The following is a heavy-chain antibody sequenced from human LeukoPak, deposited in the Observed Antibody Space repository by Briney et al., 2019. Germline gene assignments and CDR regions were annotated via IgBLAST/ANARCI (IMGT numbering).Heavy chain of an antibody. Sequence: SETLSLTCAVYRGSFSGYYWSWIRQPPGKGLEWIGEINHSGSTNYNPSLKSRVTISVDTSKNQFSLKLSSVTAADTAVYYCARGVAVAGRGDYWGQGTLVTVSS. CDR1: RGSFSGYY. J-gene: IGHJ4*02. CDR2: INHSGST. V-gene: IGHV4-34*01. CDR3: ARGVAVAGRGDY. D-gene: IGHD6-19*01.